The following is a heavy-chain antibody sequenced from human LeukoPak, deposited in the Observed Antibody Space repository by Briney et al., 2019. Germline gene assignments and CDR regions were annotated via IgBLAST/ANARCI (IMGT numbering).Heavy chain of an antibody. J-gene: IGHJ6*02. V-gene: IGHV3-30*18. CDR3: AKALHIYYYDGMDV. Sequence: GRSLRLSCAACRFTFSSYGMHRLRQAPGKGLEWVVVISYDGSNNYYTDSVKGPLTISRDNSKNTLYMQMNSLRAEDTAVYYCAKALHIYYYDGMDVWGQGATVTVSS. CDR2: ISYDGSNN. D-gene: IGHD2-21*01. CDR1: RFTFSSYG.